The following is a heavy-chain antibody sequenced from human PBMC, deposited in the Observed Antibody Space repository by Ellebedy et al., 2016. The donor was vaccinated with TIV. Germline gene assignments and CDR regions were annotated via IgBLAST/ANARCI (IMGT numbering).Heavy chain of an antibody. J-gene: IGHJ2*01. CDR2: IYYSGTT. V-gene: IGHV4-39*01. CDR3: VRPKTTVVTWDWYFDL. D-gene: IGHD4-23*01. Sequence: SETLSLTCSVSGGSMTRSSYYWAWIRQSPGKGLEWIGSIYYSGTTYHNPSLKSRVTISVDTSKNQFSLKLSSVTAADTAVYYCVRPKTTVVTWDWYFDLWGRGTLVTVSS. CDR1: GGSMTRSSYY.